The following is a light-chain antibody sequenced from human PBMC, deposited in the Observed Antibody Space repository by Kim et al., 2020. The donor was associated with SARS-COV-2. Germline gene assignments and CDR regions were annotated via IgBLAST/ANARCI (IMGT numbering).Light chain of an antibody. CDR1: QSVLPSSNTKSY. CDR2: WAS. V-gene: IGKV4-1*01. Sequence: RATINCYSSQSVLPSSNTKSYLAWYQQKPGHPPTLLIYWASRREPGVPDRFSGSASGTDFSLTICSLQAEDVAVYSCQPYYTPPFTFGQVTQL. J-gene: IGKJ2*01. CDR3: QPYYTPPFT.